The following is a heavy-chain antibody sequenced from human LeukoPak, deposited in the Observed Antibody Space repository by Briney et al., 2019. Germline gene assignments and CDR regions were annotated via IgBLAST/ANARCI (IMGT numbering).Heavy chain of an antibody. Sequence: GGSLRLSCAASGFTFDDYAMHWVRQAPGKGLEWVSIISRASESIFYADSVKGRFTISRDNAKNTLYLQMNSLRAEDTAVYYCARRAGAYSHPYDYWGQGTLVTVSS. V-gene: IGHV3-21*04. CDR3: ARRAGAYSHPYDY. D-gene: IGHD4/OR15-4a*01. CDR1: GFTFDDYA. J-gene: IGHJ4*02. CDR2: ISRASESI.